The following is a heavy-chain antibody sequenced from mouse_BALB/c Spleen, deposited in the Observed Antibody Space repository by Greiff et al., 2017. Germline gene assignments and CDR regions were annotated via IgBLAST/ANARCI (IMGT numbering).Heavy chain of an antibody. D-gene: IGHD1-1*01. CDR3: TRDHYGSTLRSYWYFDV. CDR1: GFTFSSYT. V-gene: IGHV5-6-4*01. Sequence: EVQLVESGGGLVKPGGSLKLSCAASGFTFSSYTMSWVRQTPEKRLEWVATISSGGSYTYYPDSVKGRFTISRDNAKNTLYLQMSSLKSEDTAMYYCTRDHYGSTLRSYWYFDVWGAGTTVTVSS. CDR2: ISSGGSYT. J-gene: IGHJ1*01.